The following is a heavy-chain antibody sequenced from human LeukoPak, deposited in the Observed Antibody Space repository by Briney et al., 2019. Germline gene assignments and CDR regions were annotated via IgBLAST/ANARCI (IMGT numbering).Heavy chain of an antibody. CDR2: INHSGST. V-gene: IGHV4-34*01. CDR3: GRLRIAYYYYYMDV. Sequence: SETLSLTCAVYGGSFSGYYWSWIRQPPGKGLEWIGEINHSGSTNYNPSLKSRVTISVDTSTNQFSLKLSSVTAADTAVDYCGRLRIAYYYYYMDVWGKGTTVTISS. D-gene: IGHD2-15*01. CDR1: GGSFSGYY. J-gene: IGHJ6*03.